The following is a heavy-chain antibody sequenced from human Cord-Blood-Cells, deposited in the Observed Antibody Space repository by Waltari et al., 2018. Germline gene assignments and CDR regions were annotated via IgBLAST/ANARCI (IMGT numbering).Heavy chain of an antibody. CDR1: GGSFSGYY. CDR2: INHSGST. CDR3: ARGLNDAFDI. V-gene: IGHV4-34*01. Sequence: VQLQQWGAGLLKPSETLSLTCAVYGGSFSGYYWSWIRQPPGKGLEWIGEINHSGSTNYNPSLKSRVTISVDTSKNQFSLKLSSVTAADTAVYYCARGLNDAFDIWGQGTMVTVSS. J-gene: IGHJ3*02.